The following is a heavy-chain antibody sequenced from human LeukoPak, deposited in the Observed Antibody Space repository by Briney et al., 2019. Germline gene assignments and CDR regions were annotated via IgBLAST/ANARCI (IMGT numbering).Heavy chain of an antibody. CDR3: ARAPFTRSLTAIWYYGMDV. V-gene: IGHV6-1*01. CDR1: GDSVSSNSAA. CDR2: TYYRSKWYN. Sequence: SQTLSLTCAISGDSVSSNSAAWNWIRQSPSRGLEWLGRTYYRSKWYNDYAVSVKSRITTNPDTSKNQFSLQLNSVTPEDTAVYYCARAPFTRSLTAIWYYGMDVWGQGTTVTVSS. D-gene: IGHD5-18*01. J-gene: IGHJ6*02.